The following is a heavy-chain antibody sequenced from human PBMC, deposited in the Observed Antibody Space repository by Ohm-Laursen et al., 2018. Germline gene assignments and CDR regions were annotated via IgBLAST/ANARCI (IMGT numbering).Heavy chain of an antibody. CDR1: GSTFTNYW. V-gene: IGHV3-74*01. J-gene: IGHJ6*02. Sequence: GSLRLSCSASGSTFTNYWMHWVRQAPGKGLVWVSRVNSDGSSSSHADSMKGRFTISRDNAKNTVYLQMNSLRAEDTAVYYCARDIGYSDYFYGMDVWGQGTTVTVSS. D-gene: IGHD5-18*01. CDR3: ARDIGYSDYFYGMDV. CDR2: VNSDGSSS.